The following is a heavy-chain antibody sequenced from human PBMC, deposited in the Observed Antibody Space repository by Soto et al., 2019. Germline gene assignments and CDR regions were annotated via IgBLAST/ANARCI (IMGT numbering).Heavy chain of an antibody. D-gene: IGHD1-7*01. J-gene: IGHJ4*02. CDR3: AREGITGTQFDY. V-gene: IGHV4-31*03. CDR2: IYYSGST. Sequence: SETLSLTCTVSGGSISSGGYYWSWIRQHPGKGLEWIGYIYYSGSTYYNPSLKSRVTISVDTSKNQFSLKLSSVTAADTAVYYCAREGITGTQFDYWGQGTLVTVSS. CDR1: GGSISSGGYY.